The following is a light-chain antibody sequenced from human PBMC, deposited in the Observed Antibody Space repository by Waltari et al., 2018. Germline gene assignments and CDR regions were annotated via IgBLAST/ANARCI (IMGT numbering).Light chain of an antibody. CDR2: DAS. CDR3: QQYYDYPIN. CDR1: QNLNTF. J-gene: IGKJ5*01. Sequence: DIQMTQSPSTVSASLGHRVTITCRASQNLNTFLSLYQQKPGAVPNLLIYDASTLERGVPSRFSGSGSGTHFTLTISGLQPDDFATYYCQQYYDYPINFGQGTRL. V-gene: IGKV1-5*01.